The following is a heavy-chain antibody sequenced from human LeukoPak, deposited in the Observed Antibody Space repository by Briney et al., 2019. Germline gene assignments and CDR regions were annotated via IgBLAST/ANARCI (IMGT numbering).Heavy chain of an antibody. CDR1: GYTFTGYY. D-gene: IGHD3-3*01. V-gene: IGHV1-2*02. J-gene: IGHJ6*03. Sequence: ASVTVSCTASGYTFTGYYMHWVRQAPGQGLGWMGWINPNSGGKNYAQKFQGSVTMTRDTSISTAYMELSRLRSDDTAVYYGARDGEVTIFGVVITYYMDVWGKGTTVTVSS. CDR3: ARDGEVTIFGVVITYYMDV. CDR2: INPNSGGK.